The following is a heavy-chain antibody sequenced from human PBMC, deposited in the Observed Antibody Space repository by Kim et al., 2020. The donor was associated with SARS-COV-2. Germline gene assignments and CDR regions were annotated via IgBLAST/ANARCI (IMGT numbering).Heavy chain of an antibody. CDR1: GFTFSNYW. CDR2: IKQDGSEK. Sequence: GGSLRLSCAASGFTFSNYWMNWVRQAPGKGLEWVADIKQDGSEKYYVDSVKGRFTISRENAKNSLYLQMNSLRAEDTAVYYCAGGVGAMPHWGQGTLVTVSS. J-gene: IGHJ4*02. D-gene: IGHD1-26*01. V-gene: IGHV3-7*03. CDR3: AGGVGAMPH.